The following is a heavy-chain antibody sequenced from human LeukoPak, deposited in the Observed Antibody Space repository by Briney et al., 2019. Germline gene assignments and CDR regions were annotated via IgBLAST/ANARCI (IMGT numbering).Heavy chain of an antibody. V-gene: IGHV3-23*01. CDR2: ITWSGGDT. D-gene: IGHD2-15*01. CDR3: ARVGCTGGNCNPYHYYGMDV. CDR1: GFSFSTDA. J-gene: IGHJ6*02. Sequence: GGSLRLSCAASGFSFSTDAMTWVRQAPGKGLQWVSTITWSGGDTYYEDSVKGRFTISRENSKNILYLQMNSLRAEDTAVYYCARVGCTGGNCNPYHYYGMDVWGQGTTVTVSS.